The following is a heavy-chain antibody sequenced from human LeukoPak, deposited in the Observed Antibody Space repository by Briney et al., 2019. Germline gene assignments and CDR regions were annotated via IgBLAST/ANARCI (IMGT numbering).Heavy chain of an antibody. J-gene: IGHJ5*02. CDR2: MKSKPEGGTT. CDR3: TTGNP. CDR1: GFTFVNAS. Sequence: GGSLRLSCLTSGFTFVNASMSWVRQAPGKGLEWVGLMKSKPEGGTTFYAAPVKDRFSISRDDSRNTLYLHMNSLTIGDTGVYYCTTGNPWGQGTLVTVSS. V-gene: IGHV3-15*01.